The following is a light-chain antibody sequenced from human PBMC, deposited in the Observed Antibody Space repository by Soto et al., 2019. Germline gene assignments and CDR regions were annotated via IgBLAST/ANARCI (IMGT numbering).Light chain of an antibody. CDR3: QQYNNWPPLT. Sequence: EIVMTQSPATLSVSPGERATLSCRASQSVSSNLAWYQQKPGQAPRLLNYGASPRATGIPARFSGSGSGTESTLTVSSLQSEDFAVYYCQQYNNWPPLTFGGGTKVEI. CDR1: QSVSSN. J-gene: IGKJ4*01. CDR2: GAS. V-gene: IGKV3-15*01.